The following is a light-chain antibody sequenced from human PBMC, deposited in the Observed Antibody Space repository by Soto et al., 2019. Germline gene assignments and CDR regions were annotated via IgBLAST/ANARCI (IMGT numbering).Light chain of an antibody. Sequence: EVVLTQSPGTLSLSRGERATLSCRASQSVSSGYLAWFQQKSGQAPRLLIYGASSRATGVPYRFSGSGSGTDFTLTISSLEPEDFAVYYCQQYDSSRPAWTFGQGTKVEVK. CDR2: GAS. CDR3: QQYDSSRPAWT. V-gene: IGKV3-20*01. J-gene: IGKJ1*01. CDR1: QSVSSGY.